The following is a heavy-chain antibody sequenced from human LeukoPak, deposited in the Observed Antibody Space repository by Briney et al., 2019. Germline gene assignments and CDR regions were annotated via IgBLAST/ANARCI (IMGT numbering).Heavy chain of an antibody. CDR3: ATDGGRREFDY. CDR1: GFTVSSNY. V-gene: IGHV3-66*01. Sequence: GGSLRLSCAASGFTVSSNYMSWVRQAPGKGLEWVSVIYSGGSTYYADSVKARFTISRDKSKSTVYLQMNNLRAEDTAVYYCATDGGRREFDYWGQGTLVTVSS. D-gene: IGHD3-3*01. J-gene: IGHJ4*02. CDR2: IYSGGST.